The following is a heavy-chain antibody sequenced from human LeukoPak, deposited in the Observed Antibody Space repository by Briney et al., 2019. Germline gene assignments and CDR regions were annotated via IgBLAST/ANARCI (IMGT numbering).Heavy chain of an antibody. CDR2: ISYDENNK. J-gene: IGHJ3*02. D-gene: IGHD7-27*01. CDR1: GFTFSSYG. Sequence: GGSLRLSCAASGFTFSSYGMHWVRQAPGRGLEGVAGISYDENNKYYAASVKGRFTISRDNSKNALYLQMNSLRAEDTAVYYCAKDLLTGNDAFDIWGQGTMVTVSS. CDR3: AKDLLTGNDAFDI. V-gene: IGHV3-30*18.